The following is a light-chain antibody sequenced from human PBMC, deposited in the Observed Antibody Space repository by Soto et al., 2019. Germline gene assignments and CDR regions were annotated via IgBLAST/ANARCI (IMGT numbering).Light chain of an antibody. CDR3: LQYNSLWT. J-gene: IGKJ1*01. V-gene: IGKV1-5*03. CDR2: KAS. Sequence: DIQMTQSPSTLSASVGDRVTITCRASQSISSWLAWYQQKPGKAPKLLIYKASSLESGVPSRFSGSGSGTEFTLTISILQPDDFATYYCLQYNSLWTFGQGTKVEIK. CDR1: QSISSW.